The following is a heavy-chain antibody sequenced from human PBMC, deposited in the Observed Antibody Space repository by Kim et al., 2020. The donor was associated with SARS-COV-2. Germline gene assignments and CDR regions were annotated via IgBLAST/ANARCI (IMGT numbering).Heavy chain of an antibody. CDR1: GFTFSSYS. V-gene: IGHV3-48*04. D-gene: IGHD1-26*01. CDR2: ISSSSSTI. J-gene: IGHJ3*02. CDR3: ARGFVGATTIGSAFDI. Sequence: GGSLRLSCAASGFTFSSYSMNWVRQAPGKGLEWVSYISSSSSTIYYADSVKGRFTISRDNAKNSLYLQMNSLRAEDTAVYYCARGFVGATTIGSAFDIWGQGTMVTVSS.